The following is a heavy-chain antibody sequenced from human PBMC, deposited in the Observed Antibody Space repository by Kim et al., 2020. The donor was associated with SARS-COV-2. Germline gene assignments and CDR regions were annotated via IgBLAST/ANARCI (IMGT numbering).Heavy chain of an antibody. D-gene: IGHD3-22*01. Sequence: AQKFQGRVTITADKSTSTAYMELSSLRSEDTAVYYCATDRYYYDSSGDYYWGQGTLVTVSS. CDR3: ATDRYYYDSSGDYY. V-gene: IGHV1-69*02. J-gene: IGHJ4*02.